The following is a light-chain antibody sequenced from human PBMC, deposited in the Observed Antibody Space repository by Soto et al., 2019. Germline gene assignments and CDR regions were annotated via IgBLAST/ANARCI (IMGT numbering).Light chain of an antibody. CDR2: AAS. V-gene: IGKV3-20*01. Sequence: VLTQAASTLSLSPGDRATLSCRASQSLGSGYLAWYQQKPGQAPRILIYAASTRATGIPDRFSGSGPGTDFSLTISRLEPEDFAVYYCQQYDTSPRTFGQGTKVDIK. CDR1: QSLGSGY. J-gene: IGKJ1*01. CDR3: QQYDTSPRT.